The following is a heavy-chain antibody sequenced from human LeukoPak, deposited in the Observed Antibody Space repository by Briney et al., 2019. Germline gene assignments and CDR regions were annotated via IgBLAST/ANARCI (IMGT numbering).Heavy chain of an antibody. V-gene: IGHV3-23*01. CDR3: AKDGGDSSGYPTCFDY. D-gene: IGHD3-22*01. CDR1: GFTFSSYA. CDR2: ISGSGGST. Sequence: GGSLRLSCAASGFTFSSYAMSWVRQAPGKGLEWVPAISGSGGSTYYADSVKGRFTISRDNSKNTLYLQMNSLRAEDTAVYYCAKDGGDSSGYPTCFDYWGQGTLVTVSS. J-gene: IGHJ4*02.